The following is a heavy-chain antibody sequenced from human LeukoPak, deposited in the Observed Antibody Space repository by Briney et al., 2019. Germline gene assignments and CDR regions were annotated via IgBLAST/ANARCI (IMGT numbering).Heavy chain of an antibody. Sequence: PSETLSLTCTVSGGSISPYYWSWIRQPPGKGLEWIGYIYYSGSTNYNPSLKSRVTISVDTSMNQFSLKMSSVTSADTAVYYCARHHERSGYRAVDYWGQGTLVTVSS. V-gene: IGHV4-59*01. CDR1: GGSISPYY. CDR2: IYYSGST. CDR3: ARHHERSGYRAVDY. D-gene: IGHD3-22*01. J-gene: IGHJ4*02.